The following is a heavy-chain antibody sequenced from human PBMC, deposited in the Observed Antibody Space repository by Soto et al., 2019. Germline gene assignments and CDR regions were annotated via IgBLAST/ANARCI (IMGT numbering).Heavy chain of an antibody. V-gene: IGHV1-18*01. CDR2: IRGYNGDT. Sequence: QGQLVQSGGEVKKPGASVKVSCKASGYTFTRYGISWVRQAPGQGLDWMGWIRGYNGDTKYSQKFQGRVTMTVDTSTTTAYMELRSLTSDDGAVYYCAKNGQPPYYYYGMDVWGQGTTVTVSS. J-gene: IGHJ6*02. CDR3: AKNGQPPYYYYGMDV. CDR1: GYTFTRYG. D-gene: IGHD2-8*01.